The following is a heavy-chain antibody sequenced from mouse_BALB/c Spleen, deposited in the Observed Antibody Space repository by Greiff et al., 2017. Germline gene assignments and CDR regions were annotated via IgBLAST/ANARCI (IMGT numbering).Heavy chain of an antibody. V-gene: IGHV1-80*01. CDR1: GYAFSSYW. D-gene: IGHD4-1*01. J-gene: IGHJ4*01. CDR2: IYPGDGDT. Sequence: VQVVESGAELVRPGSSVKISCKASGYAFSSYWMNWVKQRPGQGLEWIGQIYPGDGDTNYNGKFKGKATLTADKSSSTAYMQLSSLTSEDSAVYFCARNWDEDAMDYWGQGTSVTVSS. CDR3: ARNWDEDAMDY.